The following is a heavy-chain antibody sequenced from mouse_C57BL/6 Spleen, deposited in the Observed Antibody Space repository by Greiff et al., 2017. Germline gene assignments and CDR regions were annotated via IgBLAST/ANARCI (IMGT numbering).Heavy chain of an antibody. CDR2: IYPGDGDT. V-gene: IGHV1-80*01. J-gene: IGHJ3*01. CDR3: ATYYSNYLFAY. D-gene: IGHD2-5*01. CDR1: GYTFTSYW. Sequence: QVQLQQPGAELVKPGASVKMSCKASGYTFTSYWITWVKQRPGKGLEWIGQIYPGDGDTNYNGKFKGKATLTADKSSSTAYMQLSSLTSEDSAVYFCATYYSNYLFAYWGQGTLVTVSA.